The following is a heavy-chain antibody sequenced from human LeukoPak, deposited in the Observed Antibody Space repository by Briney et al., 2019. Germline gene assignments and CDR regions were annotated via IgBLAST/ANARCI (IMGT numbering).Heavy chain of an antibody. V-gene: IGHV4-4*07. CDR3: ASEGTTFSSFDY. CDR1: GGSISSYY. Sequence: SETLSLTCTVSGGSISSYYWSWIRQPAGKGLEWIGRIYTSGSTNYNPSLKSRVTISVDTSKNQFSLKLNSVIATDTAVYYCASEGTTFSSFDYWGQGTLVTVSS. CDR2: IYTSGST. D-gene: IGHD1-1*01. J-gene: IGHJ4*02.